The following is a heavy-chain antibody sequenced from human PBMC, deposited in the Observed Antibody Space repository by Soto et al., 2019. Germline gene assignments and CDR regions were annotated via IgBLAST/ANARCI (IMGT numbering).Heavy chain of an antibody. CDR2: IYYSGST. CDR1: GGSVSSGSYY. CDR3: ARETLYCSGGSCYRTFDY. V-gene: IGHV4-61*01. J-gene: IGHJ4*02. D-gene: IGHD2-15*01. Sequence: QVQLQESGPGLVKPSETLSLTCTVSGGSVSSGSYYWSWIRQPPGKGLEWIGYIYYSGSTNYNPSLKSRVTISVETSKNQFSLKLSSVTAADTAVYYCARETLYCSGGSCYRTFDYWGQGTLVTVSS.